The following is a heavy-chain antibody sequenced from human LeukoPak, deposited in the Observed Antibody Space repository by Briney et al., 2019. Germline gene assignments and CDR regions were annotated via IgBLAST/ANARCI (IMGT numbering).Heavy chain of an antibody. CDR2: INHSGST. CDR1: GGSFSGYY. Sequence: SETLSLTCAVYGGSFSGYYWSWIRQPPGKGLEWIGEINHSGSTNYNPSLKSRVTISVDTSKNQFSLKLSSVTAADTAVYYCARRAGSGSYYKIRWFDPWGQGTLVTVSS. V-gene: IGHV4-34*01. D-gene: IGHD3-10*01. CDR3: ARRAGSGSYYKIRWFDP. J-gene: IGHJ5*02.